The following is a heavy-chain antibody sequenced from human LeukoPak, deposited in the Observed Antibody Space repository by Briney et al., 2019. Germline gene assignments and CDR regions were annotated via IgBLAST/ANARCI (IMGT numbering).Heavy chain of an antibody. CDR3: ARAVRGGDIDY. Sequence: ASVKVSCKASGYTFTSYDINWVRQATGQGLEWMGWMNPNNANTGYVQKFQGRVTMTSDTPISTAYMELSSLGSEDTAVYYCARAVRGGDIDYWGQGTLVTVSS. CDR1: GYTFTSYD. J-gene: IGHJ4*02. V-gene: IGHV1-8*01. CDR2: MNPNNANT. D-gene: IGHD4-17*01.